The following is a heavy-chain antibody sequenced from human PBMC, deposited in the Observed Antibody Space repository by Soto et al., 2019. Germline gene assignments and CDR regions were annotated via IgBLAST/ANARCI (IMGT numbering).Heavy chain of an antibody. CDR1: GFTFSSYG. CDR3: AKDHRGTAPDYGMDV. D-gene: IGHD1-1*01. V-gene: IGHV3-30*18. J-gene: IGHJ6*02. Sequence: GGSLRLSCAASGFTFSSYGMHWVRQAPGKGLEWVAVISYDGSNKYYADSVKGRFTISRDNSKNTLYLQMNSLRAEDTAVYYCAKDHRGTAPDYGMDVWGQGTTVTVSS. CDR2: ISYDGSNK.